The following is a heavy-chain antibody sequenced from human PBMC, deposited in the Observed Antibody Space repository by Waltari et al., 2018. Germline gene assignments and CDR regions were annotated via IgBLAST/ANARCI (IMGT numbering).Heavy chain of an antibody. V-gene: IGHV1-69*08. Sequence: QVQLVQSGAEVKKPGSSVKVSCKASGGTFSSYAISWVRQAPGQGLEWMGRIIPICGTANYAQKFQGRVTITADKSTSTAYMELSSLRSEDTAVYYCARGGYSGYDLPRGTAFDIWGQGTMVTVSS. J-gene: IGHJ3*02. D-gene: IGHD5-12*01. CDR2: IIPICGTA. CDR3: ARGGYSGYDLPRGTAFDI. CDR1: GGTFSSYA.